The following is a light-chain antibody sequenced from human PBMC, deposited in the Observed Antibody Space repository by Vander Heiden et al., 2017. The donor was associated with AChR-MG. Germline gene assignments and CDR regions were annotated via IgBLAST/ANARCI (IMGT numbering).Light chain of an antibody. CDR3: QSYDNSLSGSWV. J-gene: IGLJ3*02. V-gene: IGLV1-40*01. Sequence: QSVLTQPTSVSVAPGQRVTISCTGSMSNIGAGYHGHCDQHLPATASILLIYCNTTQRSGVTERFSGSKSGTSSSVAITGLQAEDEADYYCQSYDNSLSGSWVFGGGTKLTVL. CDR1: MSNIGAGYH. CDR2: CNT.